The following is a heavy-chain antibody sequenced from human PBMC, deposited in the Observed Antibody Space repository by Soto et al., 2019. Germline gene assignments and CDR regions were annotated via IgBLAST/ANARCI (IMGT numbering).Heavy chain of an antibody. CDR3: AQAGGGSSWFGFYGMSV. CDR2: VSYEGSDK. D-gene: IGHD3-10*01. Sequence: QVQLVESGGGVVQPGKSLRLSCETSGFIFNIFAMHWVRQAPGRGLEWVAAVSYEGSDKYYADSVKGRFTVSRDSSQNTLYLEMNSLRLEDTAVYYCAQAGGGSSWFGFYGMSVWGQGTTVTVSS. CDR1: GFIFNIFA. J-gene: IGHJ6*02. V-gene: IGHV3-30-3*02.